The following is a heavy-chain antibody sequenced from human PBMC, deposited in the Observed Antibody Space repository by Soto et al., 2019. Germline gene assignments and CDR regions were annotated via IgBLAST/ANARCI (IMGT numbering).Heavy chain of an antibody. CDR1: GFTFSSYG. CDR2: ISYDGLAQ. CDR3: TKESVVVGGPNYFDY. V-gene: IGHV3-30*18. J-gene: IGHJ4*02. D-gene: IGHD2-15*01. Sequence: QPGGSLRLSCAASGFTFSSYGMHWVRQAPGKGLEWVAVISYDGLAQYYADSVQGRFTISRDNPKNTLYLQVNSLRAEYTAVYYCTKESVVVGGPNYFDYWGRGTLVTVSS.